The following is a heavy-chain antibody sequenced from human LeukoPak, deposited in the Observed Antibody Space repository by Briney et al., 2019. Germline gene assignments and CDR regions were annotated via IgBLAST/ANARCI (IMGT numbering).Heavy chain of an antibody. V-gene: IGHV1-69*13. D-gene: IGHD1-26*01. CDR2: IIPIFGTA. CDR3: ARTGFPYSGSYYLFLFEY. CDR1: GGTFSSYA. Sequence: SVKVSCKASGGTFSSYAISWVRQAPGQGLEWMGGIIPIFGTANYAQKFQGRVTITADESTSTAYMELSSLRSEDTAVYYCARTGFPYSGSYYLFLFEYWGQGTLVTVSS. J-gene: IGHJ4*02.